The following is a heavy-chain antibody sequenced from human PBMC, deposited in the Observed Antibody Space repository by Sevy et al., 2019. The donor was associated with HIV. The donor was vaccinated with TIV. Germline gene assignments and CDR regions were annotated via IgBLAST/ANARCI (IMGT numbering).Heavy chain of an antibody. J-gene: IGHJ4*02. CDR2: IYYSGST. Sequence: SETLSLTCTVSSGSISSSSYYWGWIRQPPGKGLEWIGSIYYSGSTYYNPSLKSRVTISVDTSKNQFSLKLSSVTAADTAMYYCARLLRNYGDYEGYYFDYWGQGTLVTVSS. CDR1: SGSISSSSYY. V-gene: IGHV4-39*01. CDR3: ARLLRNYGDYEGYYFDY. D-gene: IGHD4-17*01.